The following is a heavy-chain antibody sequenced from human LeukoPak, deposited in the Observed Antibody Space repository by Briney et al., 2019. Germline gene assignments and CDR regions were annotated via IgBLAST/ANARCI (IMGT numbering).Heavy chain of an antibody. CDR2: IIPILGIA. J-gene: IGHJ4*02. Sequence: AASVKVSCKASGGTFSSYAISWVRQAPGQGLEWMGRIIPILGIANYAQKFQGRVTMTRDTSTSTVYMELSSLRSEDTAVYYCARNRPSKRGYSYGYLDYWGQGTLVTVSS. D-gene: IGHD5-18*01. CDR3: ARNRPSKRGYSYGYLDY. CDR1: GGTFSSYA. V-gene: IGHV1-69*04.